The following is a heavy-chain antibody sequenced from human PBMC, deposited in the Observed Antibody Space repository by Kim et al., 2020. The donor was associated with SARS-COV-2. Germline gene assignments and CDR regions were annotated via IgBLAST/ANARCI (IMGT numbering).Heavy chain of an antibody. Sequence: PTLKRRVTISVDTSTTQFSLKLSSVTAADTAVYYCAREHRCSGGSCTEFDPWGQRTLVTVSS. J-gene: IGHJ5*02. CDR3: AREHRCSGGSCTEFDP. D-gene: IGHD2-15*01. V-gene: IGHV4-59*01.